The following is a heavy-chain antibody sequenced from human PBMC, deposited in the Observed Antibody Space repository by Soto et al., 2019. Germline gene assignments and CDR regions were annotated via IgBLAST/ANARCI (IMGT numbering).Heavy chain of an antibody. CDR3: AHEQQLVFQH. V-gene: IGHV3-33*06. J-gene: IGHJ1*01. D-gene: IGHD6-13*01. Sequence: QVQLVESGGGVVQPGRSLRLSCAASGFTFSSYGMHWVRQAPGKGLEWVAVIWYDGSNKYYADSVKGRFPISRDNSKNTLYLQRNSLRAEDTAVYYCAHEQQLVFQHWGQGTLVTVSS. CDR2: IWYDGSNK. CDR1: GFTFSSYG.